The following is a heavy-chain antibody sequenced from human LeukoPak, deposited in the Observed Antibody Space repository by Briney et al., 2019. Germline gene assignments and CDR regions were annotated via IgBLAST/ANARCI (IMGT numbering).Heavy chain of an antibody. CDR2: IKEDGSET. D-gene: IGHD5-24*01. CDR3: ARETPRRGETRDGYR. CDR1: GFAFKKYW. V-gene: IGHV3-7*01. Sequence: QPGGSLRLSCAASGFAFKKYWMNWVRQVPGKGREGLANIKEDGSETYYADSVKGRFTISRDNPKNFLFLQINSLRVEDTAVYYCARETPRRGETRDGYRWGQGTLVTVSS. J-gene: IGHJ4*02.